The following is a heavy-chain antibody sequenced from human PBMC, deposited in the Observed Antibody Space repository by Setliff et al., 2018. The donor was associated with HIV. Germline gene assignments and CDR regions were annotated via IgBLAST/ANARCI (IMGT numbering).Heavy chain of an antibody. J-gene: IGHJ4*02. CDR3: AITTVGVTTEMY. CDR2: LNHYGHL. Sequence: SETLSLTCGLNAVPFGNYYWNWIRQSPERGLEWIVELNHYGHLNYNLSLRNRVTVSVDTSKPQFSLRMSSVTAADTAVYYCAITTVGVTTEMYWGQGTLVTVSS. V-gene: IGHV4-34*01. CDR1: AVPFGNYY. D-gene: IGHD2-21*02.